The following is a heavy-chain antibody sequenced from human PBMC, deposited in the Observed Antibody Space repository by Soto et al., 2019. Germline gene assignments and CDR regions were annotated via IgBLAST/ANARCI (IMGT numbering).Heavy chain of an antibody. CDR1: GYTFTSYG. Sequence: QVQLVQSGAEVKKPGASVRVSCKASGYTFTSYGVSWVRQAPGQGLEWMGWISAYNGNTKYAQKLQGRLTMTTDTSTSTAYMELRSLRSDDTAMYYCARDPALHVYTAQKFDYWGQGTLVTVSS. V-gene: IGHV1-18*04. D-gene: IGHD1-1*01. CDR3: ARDPALHVYTAQKFDY. CDR2: ISAYNGNT. J-gene: IGHJ4*02.